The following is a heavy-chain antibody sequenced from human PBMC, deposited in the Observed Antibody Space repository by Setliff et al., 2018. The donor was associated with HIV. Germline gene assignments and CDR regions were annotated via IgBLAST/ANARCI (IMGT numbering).Heavy chain of an antibody. Sequence: PSETLSLTCTVSGDSASNSRYFWGWIRQPPGKGLEWIGTIYHNGNTYYNPSLKSRFTISRDNSKNSLYLQMNSLRAEDTALYFCVFRLSNCANDCSAGSWGQGTLVTVSS. V-gene: IGHV4-39*07. D-gene: IGHD2-21*02. CDR1: GDSASNSRYF. J-gene: IGHJ5*02. CDR3: VFRLSNCANDCSAGS. CDR2: IYHNGNT.